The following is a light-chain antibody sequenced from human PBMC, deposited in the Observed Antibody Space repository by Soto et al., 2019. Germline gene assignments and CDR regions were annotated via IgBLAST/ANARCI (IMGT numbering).Light chain of an antibody. J-gene: IGKJ2*01. CDR3: QQRSNWPHT. CDR2: DAS. Sequence: EIVLTQSPGTLSLSPGERATLSCRASRSVSFFLAWYQQRPGQPPRLLIYDASNRATGIPARFSGSGSGTDFTLTISSLEPEDFAVYFCQQRSNWPHTFGQGTKVDIK. V-gene: IGKV3-11*01. CDR1: RSVSFF.